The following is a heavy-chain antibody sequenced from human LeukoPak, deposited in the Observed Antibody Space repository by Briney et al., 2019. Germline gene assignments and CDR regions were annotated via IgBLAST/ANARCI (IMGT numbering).Heavy chain of an antibody. CDR1: GFTFSNYW. D-gene: IGHD6-13*01. J-gene: IGHJ4*02. CDR3: ARGGDTSNWYPGYFDY. V-gene: IGHV3-74*01. CDR2: LKSDGSST. Sequence: GVSLRLSCAASGFTFSNYWMHWVPQAPGKGRVWVSRLKSDGSSTRFADSVQGRFTISRDNGKNTVELQMNSLRAEDTAVYYCARGGDTSNWYPGYFDYWGQGALVTVSS.